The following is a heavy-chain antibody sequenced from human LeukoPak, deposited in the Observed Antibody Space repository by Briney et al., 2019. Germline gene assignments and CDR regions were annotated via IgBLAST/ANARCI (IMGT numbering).Heavy chain of an antibody. Sequence: SETLSLTCTVSGGSISSYYWSWIRQPPGKGLEWIGYIYYSGSTNYNPSLKSRVTISVDTSKNQFSLKLSSVTAADTAAYYCAREGIAAAGEFDPWGQGTLVTVSS. V-gene: IGHV4-59*01. CDR2: IYYSGST. CDR1: GGSISSYY. CDR3: AREGIAAAGEFDP. D-gene: IGHD6-13*01. J-gene: IGHJ5*02.